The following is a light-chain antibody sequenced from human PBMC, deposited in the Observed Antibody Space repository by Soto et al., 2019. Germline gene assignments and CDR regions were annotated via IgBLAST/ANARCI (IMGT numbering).Light chain of an antibody. CDR1: SSNVGSYNL. J-gene: IGLJ2*01. CDR2: EGT. Sequence: QSVLTQPASVSGSPGQSITISCTGTSSNVGSYNLVSWYQQHPGKAPKLMIYEGTKRPSGVSNRFSGSRSGNTASLTISGLQAEDEADYYCCSYASSGTYVVFGGGTKLTDL. CDR3: CSYASSGTYVV. V-gene: IGLV2-23*01.